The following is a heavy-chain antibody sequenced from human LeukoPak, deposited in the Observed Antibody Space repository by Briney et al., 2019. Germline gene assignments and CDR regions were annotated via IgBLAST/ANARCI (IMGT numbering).Heavy chain of an antibody. CDR2: INPNSGGT. CDR1: GYTFTGYY. V-gene: IGHV1-2*02. J-gene: IGHJ4*02. D-gene: IGHD3-10*01. CDR3: ARAFSYYGHIDY. Sequence: ASVKVSCKASGYTFTGYYMHWVRQAPGQGLEWMGWINPNSGGTNYAQKFQGRVTMTRDTSISTAYMELSRLRSDDTAVYYCARAFSYYGHIDYWGQGTLVTVSS.